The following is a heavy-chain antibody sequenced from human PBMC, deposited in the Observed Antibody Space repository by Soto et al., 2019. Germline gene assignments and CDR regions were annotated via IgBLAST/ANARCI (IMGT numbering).Heavy chain of an antibody. J-gene: IGHJ5*01. V-gene: IGHV4-39*01. D-gene: IGHD3-10*01. Sequence: PSETLSLTCSVSGGSISSRSYSWGWIRQPPGKGLEWIGTIYYSENTYYNPSLKSRVTISVDTSKNQFSLTLRSVTAADTALYYCTRQVITVPNWFDSWGQGTLVTVS. CDR2: IYYSENT. CDR1: GGSISSRSYS. CDR3: TRQVITVPNWFDS.